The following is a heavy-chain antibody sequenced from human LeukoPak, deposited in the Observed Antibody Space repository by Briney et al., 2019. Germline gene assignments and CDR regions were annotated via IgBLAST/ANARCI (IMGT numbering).Heavy chain of an antibody. CDR1: GFNLSSYA. J-gene: IGHJ4*02. Sequence: GALRLSCSGSGFNLSSYAMGWVRPGPGEGLEGVSAISGSGGSTYYADSVKGRFTISRDNSKNTLYLQMNSLRAEDTAVYYCAKGGYNWNYFDYWSQGTLVTVSS. V-gene: IGHV3-23*01. CDR3: AKGGYNWNYFDY. D-gene: IGHD1-20*01. CDR2: ISGSGGST.